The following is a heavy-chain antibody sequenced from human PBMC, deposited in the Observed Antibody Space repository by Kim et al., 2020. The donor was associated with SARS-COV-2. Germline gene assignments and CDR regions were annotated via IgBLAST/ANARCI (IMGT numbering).Heavy chain of an antibody. CDR2: IYSGRNT. CDR1: GFTVSSNY. J-gene: IGHJ6*02. V-gene: IGHV3-53*01. CDR3: AKNGFLAAYYAMDV. D-gene: IGHD6-25*01. Sequence: GGSLRLSCPASGFTVSSNYMSWVRQAPGKGLEWVSVIYSGRNTYYADSVKGRFTISRDNSKNTLYLQMNNLRVEDTAVYYCAKNGFLAAYYAMDVWGQGTTVTVSS.